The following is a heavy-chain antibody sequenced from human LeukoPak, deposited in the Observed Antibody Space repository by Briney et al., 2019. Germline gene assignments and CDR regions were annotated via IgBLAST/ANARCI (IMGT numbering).Heavy chain of an antibody. D-gene: IGHD3-16*02. CDR1: GYTFTSYG. Sequence: GASVTVSCKASGYTFTSYGISWVRQAPGQGLEWMGWISAYNGNTNYAQTLQGRVTITTDTSTSTAYMELRSLRSDDTAVYYCARDLLTGELSDYWGQGTLVTVSS. J-gene: IGHJ4*02. CDR3: ARDLLTGELSDY. CDR2: ISAYNGNT. V-gene: IGHV1-18*01.